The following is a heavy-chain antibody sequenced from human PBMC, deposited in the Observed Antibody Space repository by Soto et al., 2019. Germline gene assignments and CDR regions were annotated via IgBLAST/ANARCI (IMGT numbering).Heavy chain of an antibody. CDR1: GFTFSSYA. Sequence: GGSLRLSCAASGFTFSSYAMHWVRQAPGKGLEWVAVISYDGSNKYYADSVKGRFTISRDNSKNALYLQMNSPRAEDTAVYYCARDSYYDSSGYGLGYWGQGTLVTVSS. D-gene: IGHD3-22*01. V-gene: IGHV3-30-3*01. J-gene: IGHJ4*02. CDR2: ISYDGSNK. CDR3: ARDSYYDSSGYGLGY.